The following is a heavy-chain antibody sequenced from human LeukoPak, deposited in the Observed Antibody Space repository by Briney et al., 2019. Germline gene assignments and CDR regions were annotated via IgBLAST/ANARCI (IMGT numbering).Heavy chain of an antibody. V-gene: IGHV3-23*01. Sequence: GGTLRLSCAASGFTFSNYGMNWVRQAPGKGREWVSAIRGSGHNTYYADSVKGRFTISRDNSKNTLYLQMNSLRAEDTAVYYCAKDLPVVAAPNFDYWGQGTLVTVSS. CDR2: IRGSGHNT. J-gene: IGHJ4*02. CDR1: GFTFSNYG. D-gene: IGHD2-15*01. CDR3: AKDLPVVAAPNFDY.